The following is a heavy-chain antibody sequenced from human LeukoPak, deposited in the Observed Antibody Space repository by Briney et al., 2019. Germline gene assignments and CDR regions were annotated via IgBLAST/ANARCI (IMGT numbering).Heavy chain of an antibody. V-gene: IGHV3-30*02. D-gene: IGHD3-10*01. J-gene: IGHJ6*03. CDR3: AKDYRYYGSGSHMDV. CDR2: IRYDGSNK. Sequence: GGSLRLSCAASGFTFSSYGMHWVRQAPGKGLEWVAFIRYDGSNKYYADSVKGRFTISRDNSKNTLYLQMNSLRAEDTAVYHCAKDYRYYGSGSHMDVWGKGTTVTISS. CDR1: GFTFSSYG.